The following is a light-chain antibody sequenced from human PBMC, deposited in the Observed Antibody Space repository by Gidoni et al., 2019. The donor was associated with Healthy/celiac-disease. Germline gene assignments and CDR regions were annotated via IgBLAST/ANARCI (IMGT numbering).Light chain of an antibody. CDR2: WAS. CDR3: QQYYSTPPT. J-gene: IGKJ3*01. CDR1: QSVLYSSNNKNY. Sequence: DIVMTQSPDSLAVSLGERATINCKSSQSVLYSSNNKNYLAWYQQKPGQPPKRLIYWASTRESGVPDRFSGSGSGTDFTLTSSSLQAEDVAVYYCQQYYSTPPTFGPGTKVDIK. V-gene: IGKV4-1*01.